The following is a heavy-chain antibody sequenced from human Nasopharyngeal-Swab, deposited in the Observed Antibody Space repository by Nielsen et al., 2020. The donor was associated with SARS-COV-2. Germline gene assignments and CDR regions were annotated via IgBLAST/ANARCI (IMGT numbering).Heavy chain of an antibody. Sequence: WIRQPPGKGLEWVAVIWYDGSNKYYADSVKGRFTISRDNAKNSLYLQMNSLRAEDTAVYYCASRQNVLRFLEWSSYYYYYYMDVWGKGTTVTVSS. CDR2: IWYDGSNK. J-gene: IGHJ6*03. D-gene: IGHD3-3*01. V-gene: IGHV3-33*01. CDR3: ASRQNVLRFLEWSSYYYYYYMDV.